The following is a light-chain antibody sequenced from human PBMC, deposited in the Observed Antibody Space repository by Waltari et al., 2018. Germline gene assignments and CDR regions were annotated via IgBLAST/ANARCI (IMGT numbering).Light chain of an antibody. CDR2: DVS. CDR1: SSDVGGYNF. CDR3: ISYAGSNNLV. J-gene: IGLJ2*01. Sequence: QSALTQPPSASGSPGQSVTISCTGTSSDVGGYNFVSWYQQHPGKAPKLMIYDVSKRPSGVPVRFSGSKSGNTASLTVSGLQAEDEAVYYCISYAGSNNLVFGGGTKLTVL. V-gene: IGLV2-8*01.